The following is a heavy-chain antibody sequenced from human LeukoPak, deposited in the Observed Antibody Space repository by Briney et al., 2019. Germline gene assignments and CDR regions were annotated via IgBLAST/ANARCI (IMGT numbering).Heavy chain of an antibody. CDR2: IKPSDGST. V-gene: IGHV1-46*01. Sequence: ASVKVSCKTSGYTFSNYYLHWVRQAPGQGPEWMGIIKPSDGSTQYPQKFQGRVTMTRDMSASTVYMELSSLTSEDTAMYYCAREKYREWPLDYWGQGTLVTVSS. CDR1: GYTFSNYY. J-gene: IGHJ4*02. CDR3: AREKYREWPLDY. D-gene: IGHD2-2*01.